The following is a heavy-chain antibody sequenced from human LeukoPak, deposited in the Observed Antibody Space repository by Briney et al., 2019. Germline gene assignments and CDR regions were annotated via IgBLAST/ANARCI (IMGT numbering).Heavy chain of an antibody. CDR1: GGSISSYY. Sequence: SETLSLTCTVSGGSISSYYRSWIRQPAGKGLEWIGRIYTSGSTNYNPSLKSRVTMSVDTSKNQFSLKLSSVTAADTAVYYCAGEMGYDFWSANGYYYMDVWGKGTTVTVSS. J-gene: IGHJ6*03. V-gene: IGHV4-4*07. CDR3: AGEMGYDFWSANGYYYMDV. CDR2: IYTSGST. D-gene: IGHD3-3*01.